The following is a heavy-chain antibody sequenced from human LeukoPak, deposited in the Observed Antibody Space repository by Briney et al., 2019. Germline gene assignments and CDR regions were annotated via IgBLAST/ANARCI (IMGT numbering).Heavy chain of an antibody. CDR2: VSADSGNT. Sequence: ASVHVSSPASGSTFTSSGISWTRPAPAHRHERVGSVSADSGNTNYAQKLQDRVTMTTDASTATAFMELRSLRSDDTAVYYCARDMVVVVIATGDYYFDYWGQGTLVTVSS. CDR1: GSTFTSSG. J-gene: IGHJ4*02. CDR3: ARDMVVVVIATGDYYFDY. D-gene: IGHD2-21*01. V-gene: IGHV1-18*01.